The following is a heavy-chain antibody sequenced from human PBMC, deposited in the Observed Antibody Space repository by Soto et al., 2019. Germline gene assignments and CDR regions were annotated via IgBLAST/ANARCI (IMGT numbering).Heavy chain of an antibody. CDR1: GFTVSSNY. D-gene: IGHD6-6*01. J-gene: IGHJ4*02. CDR2: IYSGGST. CDR3: ANAPSASSCDN. V-gene: IGHV3-53*01. Sequence: EVQLVESGGGLIQPGGSLRLSCAASGFTVSSNYMSWVRQAPGKGLEWVSVIYSGGSTYYADSVKGRFTISRDNSKNTLYLQMTGLRANDTAVYYCANAPSASSCDNWGQGTLVTVSP.